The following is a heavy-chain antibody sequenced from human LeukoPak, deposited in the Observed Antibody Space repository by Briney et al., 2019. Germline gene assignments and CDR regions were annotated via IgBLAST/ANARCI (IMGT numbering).Heavy chain of an antibody. CDR3: ARDVAAAGYPDY. D-gene: IGHD6-13*01. V-gene: IGHV3-21*01. CDR2: ISSSSSYI. CDR1: GFTFSSYS. Sequence: GGSLRLSCAASGFTFSSYSMNWVRQAPGKGLEWVSSISSSSSYIYYADSVKGRFTISRDNAKNSLYLQMNSLRAEDTAVYCCARDVAAAGYPDYWGQGTLVTVSS. J-gene: IGHJ4*02.